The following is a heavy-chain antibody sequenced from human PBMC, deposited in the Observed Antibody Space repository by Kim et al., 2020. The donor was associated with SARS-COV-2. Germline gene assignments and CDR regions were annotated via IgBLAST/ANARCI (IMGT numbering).Heavy chain of an antibody. J-gene: IGHJ6*02. V-gene: IGHV1-18*01. CDR2: ISAYNGNT. D-gene: IGHD6-19*01. Sequence: ASVKVSCKASGYTFTSYGISWVRQAPGQGLEWMGWISAYNGNTNYAQKLQGRVTMTTDTSTSTAYMELRSLRSDDTAVYYCARGLNIAVAGKGSGMDVWGQGTTVTVSS. CDR1: GYTFTSYG. CDR3: ARGLNIAVAGKGSGMDV.